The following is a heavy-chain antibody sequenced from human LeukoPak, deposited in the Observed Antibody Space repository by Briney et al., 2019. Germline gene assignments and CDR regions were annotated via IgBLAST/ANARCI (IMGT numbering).Heavy chain of an antibody. CDR1: GFSFSDYY. V-gene: IGHV3-11*03. CDR3: ARTYYSGSGTYQRWFDP. CDR2: IETGNIDA. J-gene: IGHJ5*02. D-gene: IGHD3-10*01. Sequence: GGSLRLSCAASGFSFSDYYMSWIRQAPGKGLERVSNIETGNIDANYADSVKGRFTISRDNAKKSLFLQMSNLRAEDTAVYYCARTYYSGSGTYQRWFDPWGQGTLVTVSS.